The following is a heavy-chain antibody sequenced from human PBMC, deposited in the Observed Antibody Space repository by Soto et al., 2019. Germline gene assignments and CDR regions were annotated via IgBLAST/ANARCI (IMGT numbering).Heavy chain of an antibody. Sequence: ASVKVSCKVSGYTLTELSMHWVRQAPGKGLEWMGGFDPEDGETIYAQKFQGRVTMTEDTSTDTAYMELSSLRSEDTAVYYCATGMTTLWWFDPWGQGTLVTVSS. V-gene: IGHV1-24*01. CDR2: FDPEDGET. CDR1: GYTLTELS. CDR3: ATGMTTLWWFDP. J-gene: IGHJ5*02. D-gene: IGHD4-17*01.